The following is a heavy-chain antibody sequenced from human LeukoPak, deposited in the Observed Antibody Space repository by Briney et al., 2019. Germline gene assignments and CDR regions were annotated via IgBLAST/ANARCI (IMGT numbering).Heavy chain of an antibody. V-gene: IGHV3-23*01. D-gene: IGHD3-22*01. CDR2: VSGSGGST. Sequence: PGGSLRLSCAASGFTFSSYAMSWVRQGPGKGLEWVSAVSGSGGSTYYADSVKGRFTISRDNSKNTLYLQMNSLRAEDTAVYYCAKDLSGYYSSFDYWGQGTLVTVSS. J-gene: IGHJ4*02. CDR1: GFTFSSYA. CDR3: AKDLSGYYSSFDY.